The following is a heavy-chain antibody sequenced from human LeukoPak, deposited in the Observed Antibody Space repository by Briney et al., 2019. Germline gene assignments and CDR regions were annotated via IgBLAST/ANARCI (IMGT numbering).Heavy chain of an antibody. D-gene: IGHD3-10*01. CDR1: GFTFSSSA. J-gene: IGHJ3*02. CDR3: TTDRITRRGFAMDDAFDI. Sequence: PGGSLRLSCAASGFTFSSSAMSWVRQAPGKGLEWVSGISGSGDSTYYADSVKGRFTISRDNSRNTLYLQMNRLKTEDTAVYYCTTDRITRRGFAMDDAFDIWGQGTMVTVSS. CDR2: ISGSGDST. V-gene: IGHV3-23*01.